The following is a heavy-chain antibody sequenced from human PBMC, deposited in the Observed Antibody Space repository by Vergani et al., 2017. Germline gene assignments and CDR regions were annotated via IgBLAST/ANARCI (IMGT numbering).Heavy chain of an antibody. V-gene: IGHV3-23*04. J-gene: IGHJ6*03. D-gene: IGHD6-13*01. CDR3: AKDLAAAPFYYYMDV. Sequence: EVQLVESGGGLVPPGRSLRLSCAASGFSFGDYAMTWVRQAPGKGLEWVSAISGSGGSTYYADSVKGRFTISRDNSKNTLYLQMNSLRAEDTAVYYCAKDLAAAPFYYYMDVWGKXP. CDR1: GFSFGDYA. CDR2: ISGSGGST.